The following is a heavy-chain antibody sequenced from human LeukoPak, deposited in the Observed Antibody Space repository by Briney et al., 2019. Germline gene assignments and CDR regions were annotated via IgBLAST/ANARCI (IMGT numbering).Heavy chain of an antibody. V-gene: IGHV3-53*01. D-gene: IGHD1-26*01. CDR3: ARERGRGRDSPWFDY. CDR2: IYSDGST. Sequence: GGSLRLSCAASGFIVSGDFMSWVRQAPGKGLEWVSVIYSDGSTYYADSVEGRFTISRDNSKNTLDLQMTGLRAEDTAVYYCARERGRGRDSPWFDYWGQGTLVTVSS. J-gene: IGHJ4*02. CDR1: GFIVSGDF.